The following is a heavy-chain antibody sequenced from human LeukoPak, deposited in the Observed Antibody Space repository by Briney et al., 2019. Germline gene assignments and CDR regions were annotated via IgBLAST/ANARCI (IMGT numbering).Heavy chain of an antibody. CDR1: GFTFDDYA. J-gene: IGHJ6*03. D-gene: IGHD6-6*01. CDR3: AKEAARRGYYYYYMDV. V-gene: IGHV3-9*03. Sequence: PGGPLRLSCAASGFTFDDYAMHWVRQAPGKGLEWVSGISWNSGSIGYADSVKGRFTISRDNAKNSLYLQMNSLRAEDMALYYCAKEAARRGYYYYYMDVWGKGTTVTVSS. CDR2: ISWNSGSI.